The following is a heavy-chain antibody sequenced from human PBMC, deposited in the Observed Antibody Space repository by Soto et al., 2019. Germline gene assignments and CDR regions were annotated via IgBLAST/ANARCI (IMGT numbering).Heavy chain of an antibody. V-gene: IGHV4-39*01. CDR3: ATQEVGGTYVYTFDP. CDR1: GGSSTSSGDY. Sequence: SLTLCLSCTVAGGSSTSSGDYWGWIRQPPGKGLEWIGSIYYSGSTYYNPSLKSRVTISVDTSKNQFSLKLSSVTAADTAVYYCATQEVGGTYVYTFDPWGQGTLVNVSS. D-gene: IGHD1-26*01. J-gene: IGHJ5*02. CDR2: IYYSGST.